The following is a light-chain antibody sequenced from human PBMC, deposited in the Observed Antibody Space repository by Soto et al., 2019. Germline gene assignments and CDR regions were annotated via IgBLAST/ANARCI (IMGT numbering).Light chain of an antibody. CDR2: SNN. CDR3: AAWDDSLNGYV. V-gene: IGLV1-44*01. Sequence: QSVLTQPPSASGTPGQRVTISCSGSSSNIGSNTVNWYQQLPGTAPKLLIYSNNHRPSGVPDRLSGSKSVTSASLAISGLQYEDEADYYSAAWDDSLNGYVLGTGTKVTVL. CDR1: SSNIGSNT. J-gene: IGLJ1*01.